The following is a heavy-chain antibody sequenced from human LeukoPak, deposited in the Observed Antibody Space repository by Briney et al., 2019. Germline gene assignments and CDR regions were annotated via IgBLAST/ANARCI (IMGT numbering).Heavy chain of an antibody. J-gene: IGHJ4*02. CDR2: IYSGGTT. V-gene: IGHV3-53*01. D-gene: IGHD6-13*01. CDR3: ARGGRIAAAGTQFGY. CDR1: GFSVSSNY. Sequence: GGSLRLSCAASGFSVSSNYMSWVRQAPGKGLEWVSVIYSGGTTYYADSVKGRFTISRDNSKNTLYLQMNSLRAEDTAVYYCARGGRIAAAGTQFGYWGQGTLVTVSS.